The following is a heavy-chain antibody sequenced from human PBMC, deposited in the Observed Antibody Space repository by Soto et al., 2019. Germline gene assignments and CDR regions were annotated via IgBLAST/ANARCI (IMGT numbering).Heavy chain of an antibody. J-gene: IGHJ2*01. CDR2: ISGSGGST. Sequence: EVQLLESGGGLVQPGGSLRLSCAASGFTFSSYAMSWVRQAPGKGLEWVSAISGSGGSTYYADSVKGRFTISRDNSKNTLYRQMNSVRAEDTAVYYCAKAGGFGGYWYFDLWRRGTLVTVSS. D-gene: IGHD3-10*01. CDR1: GFTFSSYA. V-gene: IGHV3-23*01. CDR3: AKAGGFGGYWYFDL.